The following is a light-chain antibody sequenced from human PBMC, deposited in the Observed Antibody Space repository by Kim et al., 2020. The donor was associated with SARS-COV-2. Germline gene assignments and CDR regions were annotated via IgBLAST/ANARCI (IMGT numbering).Light chain of an antibody. J-gene: IGLJ3*02. Sequence: ELTQPPSVSVSPGQTASITCSGDELGDKYVFWFQQKAGQSPVLVIYQDIKRPAGIPERFSASNSGNTATLTISGTQATDEADYYCQAWDSGTAVVFGGGTQLTVL. CDR2: QDI. CDR3: QAWDSGTAVV. V-gene: IGLV3-1*01. CDR1: ELGDKY.